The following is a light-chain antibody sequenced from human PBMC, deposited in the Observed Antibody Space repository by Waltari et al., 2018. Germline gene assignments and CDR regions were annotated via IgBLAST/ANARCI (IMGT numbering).Light chain of an antibody. J-gene: IGLJ2*01. CDR3: SSYTRHETGI. V-gene: IGLV2-14*01. CDR1: SSDVGGYNF. CDR2: EVN. Sequence: QSALTQPASVSGSPGQSITISCTGTSSDVGGYNFVSWYQQPPGKVPKLIIYEVNNRPSGVSKRFSGSKSGNTASLTISGLQAEDEADYYCSSYTRHETGIFGGGTKLTVL.